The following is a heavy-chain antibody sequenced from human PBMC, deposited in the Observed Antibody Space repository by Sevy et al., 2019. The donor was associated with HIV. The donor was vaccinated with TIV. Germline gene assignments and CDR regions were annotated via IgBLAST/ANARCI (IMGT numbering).Heavy chain of an antibody. CDR2: VSYDGSNK. CDR1: GFTFSSYA. CDR3: ANIPYYDFWTGPPPSYYYYGMDV. J-gene: IGHJ6*02. V-gene: IGHV3-30*04. D-gene: IGHD3-3*01. Sequence: GGSLRLSCAASGFTFSSYAMHWVRLAPGKGLEWVAVVSYDGSNKYYADSVKGRFTISRDNSKNTLYLQMNSLRAEDTAVYYCANIPYYDFWTGPPPSYYYYGMDVWGQGTTVTVSS.